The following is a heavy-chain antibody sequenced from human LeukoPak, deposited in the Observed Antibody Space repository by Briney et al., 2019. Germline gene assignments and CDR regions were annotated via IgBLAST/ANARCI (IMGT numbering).Heavy chain of an antibody. CDR2: INPDSGVT. V-gene: IGHV1-2*02. Sequence: ASVKVSCKASGYTFTGSYIHWVRQTPGQGLEWMGWINPDSGVTKYAQNFQGRVTMTRDTSISTASMEMRSLKSDDTAVYYCARDFGSSSAWYEFDYWGQGTLVTVSS. CDR1: GYTFTGSY. D-gene: IGHD6-19*01. J-gene: IGHJ4*02. CDR3: ARDFGSSSAWYEFDY.